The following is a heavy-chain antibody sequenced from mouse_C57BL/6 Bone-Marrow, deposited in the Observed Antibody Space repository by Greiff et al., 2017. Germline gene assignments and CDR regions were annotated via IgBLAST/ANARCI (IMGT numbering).Heavy chain of an antibody. Sequence: VQLQESGAELVRPGTSVKMSCKASGYTFTNYWIGWAKQRPGHGLEWIGDIYPGGGYTNYNEKFKGKATLTADKSSSTAYMQFSSLTSEDSAIYYCARSYYYVWGFAYWGQGTLVTVSA. J-gene: IGHJ3*01. CDR3: ARSYYYVWGFAY. V-gene: IGHV1-63*01. CDR2: IYPGGGYT. D-gene: IGHD1-1*01. CDR1: GYTFTNYW.